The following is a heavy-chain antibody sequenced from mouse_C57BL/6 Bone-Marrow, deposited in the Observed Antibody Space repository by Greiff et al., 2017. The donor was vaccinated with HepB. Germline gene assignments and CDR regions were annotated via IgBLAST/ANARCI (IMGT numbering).Heavy chain of an antibody. Sequence: VKLQQPGAELVKPGASVKVSCKASGYTFTSYWMHWVKQRPGQGLEWIGRIHPSDSDTNYNQKFKGKATLTVDKSSSTAYMQLSSLTSEDSAVYYCAISITTVVATKGYFDVWGTGTTVTVSS. V-gene: IGHV1-74*01. CDR2: IHPSDSDT. D-gene: IGHD1-1*01. CDR3: AISITTVVATKGYFDV. J-gene: IGHJ1*03. CDR1: GYTFTSYW.